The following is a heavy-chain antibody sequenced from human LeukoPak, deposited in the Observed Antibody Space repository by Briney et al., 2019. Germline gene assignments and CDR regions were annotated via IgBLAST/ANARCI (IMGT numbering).Heavy chain of an antibody. CDR2: IYSGGST. Sequence: SGGSLRLSCAASGFTVSSNYMSWVRQAPGKGLEWVSVIYSGGSTYYADSVKGRFTISRDNSKNTLYLQMNSPRAEDTAVYYCASYYYDSSGPRIRQAFDIWGQGTMVTVSS. D-gene: IGHD3-22*01. V-gene: IGHV3-53*01. CDR3: ASYYYDSSGPRIRQAFDI. J-gene: IGHJ3*02. CDR1: GFTVSSNY.